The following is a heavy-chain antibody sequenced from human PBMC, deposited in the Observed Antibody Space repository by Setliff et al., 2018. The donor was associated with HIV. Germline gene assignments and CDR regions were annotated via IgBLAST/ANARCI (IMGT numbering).Heavy chain of an antibody. Sequence: PSETLSLTCTVSGGSISSSTYYWGWIRQPPGKGLEWIGNIHFSGSTYYNPSLKSRVTMAVDTSKNQFSLKLSSVTAADTAVYYCARTRGYCSGTNCYALRGPDYWGQGTLVTVSS. CDR2: IHFSGST. V-gene: IGHV4-39*07. D-gene: IGHD2-2*01. CDR3: ARTRGYCSGTNCYALRGPDY. J-gene: IGHJ4*02. CDR1: GGSISSSTYY.